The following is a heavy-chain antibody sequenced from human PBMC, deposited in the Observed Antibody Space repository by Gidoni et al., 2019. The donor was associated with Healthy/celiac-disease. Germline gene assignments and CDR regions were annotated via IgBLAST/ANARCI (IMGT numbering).Heavy chain of an antibody. D-gene: IGHD3-16*01. J-gene: IGHJ6*02. CDR3: ARVWETKYYGMDV. CDR1: GLPFSSYG. CDR2: RSYDGSNK. Sequence: QVQLVESGGGVVQPGRSLRLSCEASGLPFSSYGMHLVRQAPGKGLEWVAVRSYDGSNKYYAESVKGRFTISRDNSKNTLYLQMNSLRAEDTAVYYCARVWETKYYGMDVWGQGTTVTVSS. V-gene: IGHV3-30-3*01.